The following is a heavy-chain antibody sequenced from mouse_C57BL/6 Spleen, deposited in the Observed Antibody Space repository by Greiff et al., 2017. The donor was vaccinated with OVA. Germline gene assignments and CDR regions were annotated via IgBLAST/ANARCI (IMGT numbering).Heavy chain of an antibody. CDR3: AREDYYGSSVY. Sequence: VQLQQSGPELVKPGASVKISCKASGYAFSSSWMNWVKQRPGKGLEWIGRIYPGDGDTNYNGKFKGKATLTADKSSSTAYMQLSSLTSEDSAVYFCAREDYYGSSVYWGQGPLVTVSA. J-gene: IGHJ3*01. CDR2: IYPGDGDT. CDR1: GYAFSSSW. D-gene: IGHD1-1*01. V-gene: IGHV1-82*01.